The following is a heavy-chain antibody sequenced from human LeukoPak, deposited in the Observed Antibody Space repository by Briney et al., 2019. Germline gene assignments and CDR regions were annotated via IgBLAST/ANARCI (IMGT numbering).Heavy chain of an antibody. V-gene: IGHV4-34*01. J-gene: IGHJ4*02. CDR2: INHGGGT. D-gene: IGHD2-21*01. Sequence: PSETLSLTCAVYGGSFSGYYWGWIRQPPGKGLEWIGEINHGGGTNYNPSLKSRVTISIDTSKNHFSLKLSSVTAAAAAVYYCATKSGGGYFFDYWGQGTLVTVSS. CDR3: ATKSGGGYFFDY. CDR1: GGSFSGYY.